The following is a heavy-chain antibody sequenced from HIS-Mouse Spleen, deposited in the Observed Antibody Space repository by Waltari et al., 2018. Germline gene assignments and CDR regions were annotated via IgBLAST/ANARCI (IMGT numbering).Heavy chain of an antibody. CDR3: ARRRSDFDY. Sequence: EVQLVESGGGLVQPGGSLRVSCAAAGSTFGSACMSWFRQAPGKGLEWVANIKQDGSEKYYVDSGKGRFTISRDNAKNSLYLQMNSLRAEDTAVYYCARRRSDFDYWGQGTLVTVSS. CDR2: IKQDGSEK. J-gene: IGHJ4*02. V-gene: IGHV3-7*01. CDR1: GSTFGSAC.